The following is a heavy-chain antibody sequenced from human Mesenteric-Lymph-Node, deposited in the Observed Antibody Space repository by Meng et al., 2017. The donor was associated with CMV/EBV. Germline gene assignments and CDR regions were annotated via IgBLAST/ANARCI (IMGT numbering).Heavy chain of an antibody. D-gene: IGHD6-13*01. J-gene: IGHJ5*02. CDR1: GDSVSSNSAA. CDR3: ARGRGYSSSWYVTNWFDP. CDR2: TYYRSKWYN. Sequence: SQTPSLTGAISGDSVSSNSAAWNWIRQSPSRGLEWLGRTYYRSKWYNDYAVSVKSRITINPDTSKNQFSLQLNSVTPEDTAVYYCARGRGYSSSWYVTNWFDPWGQGTLVTVSS. V-gene: IGHV6-1*01.